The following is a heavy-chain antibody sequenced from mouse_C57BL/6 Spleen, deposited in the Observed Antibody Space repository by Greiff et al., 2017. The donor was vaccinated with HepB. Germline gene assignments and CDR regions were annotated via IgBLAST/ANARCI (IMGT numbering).Heavy chain of an antibody. CDR1: GYTFTSYG. CDR2: IYPRSGNT. V-gene: IGHV1-81*01. J-gene: IGHJ3*01. D-gene: IGHD1-1*01. CDR3: ASGYGSSPPWFAY. Sequence: QVQLKQSGAELARPGASVKLSCKASGYTFTSYGISWVKQRTGQGLEWIGEIYPRSGNTYYNEKFKGKATLTADKSSSTAYMELRSLTSEDSAVYFCASGYGSSPPWFAYWGQGTLVTVSA.